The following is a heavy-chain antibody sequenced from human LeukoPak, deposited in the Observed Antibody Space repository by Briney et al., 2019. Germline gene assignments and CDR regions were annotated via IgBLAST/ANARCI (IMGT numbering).Heavy chain of an antibody. CDR2: IYYSGST. CDR1: GGSISSYY. Sequence: SETLSLTCTVSGGSISSYYWSWIRQPPGKGLEWIGYIYYSGSTYSHPSLNSRVTISVDTSKNQFSRKLSSVTAADTAVYYCAKRYCSSTTCYDDRGAFDYWGQGTLVTVSS. J-gene: IGHJ4*02. V-gene: IGHV4-59*08. CDR3: AKRYCSSTTCYDDRGAFDY. D-gene: IGHD2-2*01.